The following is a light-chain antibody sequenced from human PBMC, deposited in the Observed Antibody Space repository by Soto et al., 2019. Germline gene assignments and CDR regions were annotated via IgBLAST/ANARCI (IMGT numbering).Light chain of an antibody. J-gene: IGLJ1*01. CDR2: DVS. V-gene: IGLV2-11*01. Sequence: QSALTQPRSVSGSPGQSVTISCTGTSSDVGTYDFVSWYQQHPGKAPRLVIFDVSERPSGVPDRFSGSKSGNTASLTISGLQAEDEADYYCYLYAVTLYVFGTGTRSPS. CDR3: YLYAVTLYV. CDR1: SSDVGTYDF.